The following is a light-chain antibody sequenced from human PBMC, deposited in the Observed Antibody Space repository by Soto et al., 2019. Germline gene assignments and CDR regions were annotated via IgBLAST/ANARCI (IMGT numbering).Light chain of an antibody. V-gene: IGKV1-39*01. CDR1: QSISSY. J-gene: IGKJ1*01. Sequence: DIQMTQSPSSLSASVGDRVTITCRASQSISSYLNWYQQKPGKAPKLLIYAASSLQSGVPSRFSGSGSGTDFTLTISSLQTEEFATYYGQQSYSTLWRFGQGTKVVIK. CDR3: QQSYSTLWR. CDR2: AAS.